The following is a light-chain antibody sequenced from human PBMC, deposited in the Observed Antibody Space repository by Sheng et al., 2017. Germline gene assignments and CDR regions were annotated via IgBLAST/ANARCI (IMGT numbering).Light chain of an antibody. CDR1: QSVSNN. CDR2: DAS. CDR3: QQRSNWPPYT. V-gene: IGKV3-11*01. Sequence: EIVLTQSPGTLSLSPGERATLSCRASQSVSNNFFAWYQQKPGQAPRLLIYDASNRATGIPARFSGSGSGTDFTLTISSLEPEDFAVYYCQQRSNWPPYTFGQGTKLEIK. J-gene: IGKJ2*01.